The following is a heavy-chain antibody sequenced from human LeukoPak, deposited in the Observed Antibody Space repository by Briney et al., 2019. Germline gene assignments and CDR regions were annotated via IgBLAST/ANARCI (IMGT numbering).Heavy chain of an antibody. CDR3: ARHEEVVAADSWFDH. CDR2: IDPGDSYT. J-gene: IGHJ5*02. V-gene: IGHV5-10-1*01. D-gene: IGHD2-15*01. Sequence: GESLRISCKGSGYSFTSYWISCVRPMPGKGVEGVGRIDPGDSYTNYSPSFQGPVTISADKSISTAYLQWSSLKASDTAMYYCARHEEVVAADSWFDHWGQGTLVTVSS. CDR1: GYSFTSYW.